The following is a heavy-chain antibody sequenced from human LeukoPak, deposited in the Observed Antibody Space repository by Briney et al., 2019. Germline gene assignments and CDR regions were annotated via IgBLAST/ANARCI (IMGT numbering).Heavy chain of an antibody. CDR2: IIPIFGTA. CDR3: ARTPGTNYYYYYMDV. J-gene: IGHJ6*03. Sequence: SVKVSCKASGGTFSSYAISWVRQAPGQGLEWMGGIIPIFGTANYTQKFQGRVTITADESTSTAYMELSSLRSEDTAVYYCARTPGTNYYYYYMDVWGKGTTVTVSS. CDR1: GGTFSSYA. D-gene: IGHD1-14*01. V-gene: IGHV1-69*13.